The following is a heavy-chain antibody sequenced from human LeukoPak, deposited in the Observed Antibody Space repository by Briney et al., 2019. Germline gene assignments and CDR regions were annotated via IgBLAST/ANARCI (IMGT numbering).Heavy chain of an antibody. Sequence: PGGSLRLSCAASGFTFSSYAMSWVRQAPGKGLEWVSAISGSGGSTYYADSVKGRFTISRDNSKNTLYLQVNSLRAEDTAVYYCAKDGRYCSGGSPCWVYYYGMDVWGQGTTVTVSS. J-gene: IGHJ6*02. CDR1: GFTFSSYA. D-gene: IGHD2-15*01. V-gene: IGHV3-23*01. CDR2: ISGSGGST. CDR3: AKDGRYCSGGSPCWVYYYGMDV.